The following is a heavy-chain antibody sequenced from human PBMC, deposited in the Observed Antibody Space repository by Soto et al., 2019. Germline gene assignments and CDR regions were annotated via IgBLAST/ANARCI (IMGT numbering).Heavy chain of an antibody. J-gene: IGHJ4*02. V-gene: IGHV4-59*08. CDR3: ARLNWNDFWAFYY. D-gene: IGHD1-20*01. CDR1: GGSISSYY. CDR2: IYYSGST. Sequence: SETLSLTCTVSGGSISSYYWSWIRQPPGKGLEWVGYIYYSGSTNYTPSLKSRVTISVDTSKNQFSLKLSSVTAADTAVYYCARLNWNDFWAFYYWGQGTLVTVSS.